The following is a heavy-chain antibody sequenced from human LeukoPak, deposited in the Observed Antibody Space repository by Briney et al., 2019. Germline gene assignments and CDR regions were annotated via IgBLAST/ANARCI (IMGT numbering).Heavy chain of an antibody. CDR3: ARGRVGLDI. CDR2: IWYDGSNK. J-gene: IGHJ3*02. CDR1: GFTLSNYG. Sequence: GGSLRLSCAASGFTLSNYGMHWVRQAPGEGLEWVAVIWYDGSNKYYEDSVKGRFTISRDNSKNTLYLRMNSLRVEDTAMYYCARGRVGLDIWGQGTMVIVSA. V-gene: IGHV3-33*01.